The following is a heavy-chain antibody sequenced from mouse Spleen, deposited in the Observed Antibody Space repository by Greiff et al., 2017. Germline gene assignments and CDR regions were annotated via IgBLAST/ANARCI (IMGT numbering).Heavy chain of an antibody. CDR1: GFTFSDYY. D-gene: IGHD2-12*01. CDR2: ISDGGSYT. J-gene: IGHJ4*01. CDR3: ARDGAYYRSYYYAMDY. Sequence: EVQGVESGGGLVKPGGSLKLSCAASGFTFSDYYMYWVRQTPEKRLEWVATISDGGSYTYYPDSVKGRFTISRDNAKNNLYLQMSSLKSEDTAMYYCARDGAYYRSYYYAMDYWGQGTSVTVSS. V-gene: IGHV5-4*02.